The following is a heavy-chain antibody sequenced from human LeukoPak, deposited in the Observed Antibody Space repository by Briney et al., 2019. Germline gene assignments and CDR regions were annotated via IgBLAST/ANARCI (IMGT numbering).Heavy chain of an antibody. D-gene: IGHD7-27*01. CDR3: ARESYLGYYFGY. V-gene: IGHV1-2*02. Sequence: ASVKVSCKASGYTFTGYYIHWVRQAPGRGLEWMGWINPNSGGTNYAQKFQGRVTMTRDTSISTAYMELSRLRSDDTAMYYCARESYLGYYFGYWGQGTLVTVSS. J-gene: IGHJ4*02. CDR1: GYTFTGYY. CDR2: INPNSGGT.